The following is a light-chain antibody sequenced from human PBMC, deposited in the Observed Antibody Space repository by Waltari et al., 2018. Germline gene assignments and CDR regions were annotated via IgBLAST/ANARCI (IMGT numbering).Light chain of an antibody. CDR1: QGINKY. V-gene: IGKV1-33*01. J-gene: IGKJ5*01. CDR2: DAF. CDR3: QQYGNLPPSVT. Sequence: DIQMTQSPSFLSASVGDSVTITCQASQGINKYLNWYMQKPGKPPNLLIYDAFNLETGVRSRCSGSGSGRHFTLTISSLQPEDIATDYCQQYGNLPPSVTFGQGTRLEIK.